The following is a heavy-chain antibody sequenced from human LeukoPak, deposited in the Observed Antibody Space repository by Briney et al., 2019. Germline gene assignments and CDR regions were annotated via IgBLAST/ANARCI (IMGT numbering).Heavy chain of an antibody. V-gene: IGHV3-9*01. CDR3: AKDASCSSTSCSDAFDI. D-gene: IGHD2-2*01. J-gene: IGHJ3*02. CDR2: ISWNSGSI. Sequence: PGGSLRLSCAASGFTFDDYGMHWVRQAPGKGLEWVSGISWNSGSIGYADSVKGRFTISRDNAKNSLYLQMNSLRTEDTALYYCAKDASCSSTSCSDAFDIWGQGTMVTVSS. CDR1: GFTFDDYG.